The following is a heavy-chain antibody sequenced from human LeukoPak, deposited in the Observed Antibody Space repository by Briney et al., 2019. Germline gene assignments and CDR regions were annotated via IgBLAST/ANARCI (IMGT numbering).Heavy chain of an antibody. V-gene: IGHV2-5*01. CDR1: GFSLSTSGVG. J-gene: IGHJ4*02. Sequence: SGPTLVKPTQTLTLTCSFSGFSLSTSGVGVGWIRQPPGKALEWLALIYWNDDKRYSPSLKSRLTITKDTSKNQVVLTMTNMDPVDTATYYCARYYGPDPGFEYWGQGTLVTVSS. D-gene: IGHD3-10*01. CDR2: IYWNDDK. CDR3: ARYYGPDPGFEY.